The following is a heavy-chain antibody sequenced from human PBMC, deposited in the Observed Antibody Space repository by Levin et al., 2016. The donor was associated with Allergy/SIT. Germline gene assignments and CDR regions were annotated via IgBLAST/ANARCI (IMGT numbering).Heavy chain of an antibody. CDR2: IYYSGST. D-gene: IGHD6-19*01. J-gene: IGHJ4*02. V-gene: IGHV4-39*01. CDR3: ARQGAGYSSGWTLDY. CDR1: GGSISSSSYY. Sequence: SETLSLTCTVSGGSISSSSYYWGWIRQPPGKGLEWIGSIYYSGSTYYNPSLKSRVTISVDTSKNQFSLKLSSVTAADTAVYYCARQGAGYSSGWTLDYWGQGTLVTVSS.